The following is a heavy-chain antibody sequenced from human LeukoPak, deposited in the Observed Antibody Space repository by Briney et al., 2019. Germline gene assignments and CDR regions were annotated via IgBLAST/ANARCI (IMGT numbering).Heavy chain of an antibody. V-gene: IGHV4-39*07. Sequence: SETLSLTCTVSGGSISSSSYYWGWIRQPPGKGLEWIGSIYYSGSTYYNPSLKSRVTISVDTSKNQFSLKLSSVTAADTAVYYCASEYSSSWYGMGNWFDPWGQGTLVTVSS. D-gene: IGHD6-13*01. J-gene: IGHJ5*02. CDR2: IYYSGST. CDR3: ASEYSSSWYGMGNWFDP. CDR1: GGSISSSSYY.